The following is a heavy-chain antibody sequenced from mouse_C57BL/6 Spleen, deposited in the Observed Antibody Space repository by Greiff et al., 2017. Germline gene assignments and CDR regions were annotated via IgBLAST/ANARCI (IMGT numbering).Heavy chain of an antibody. CDR3: ARGDYAAAWFAY. D-gene: IGHD2-4*01. Sequence: EVHLVESGGGLVKPGGSLKLSCAASGFTFSDYGMHWVRQAPEKGLEWVAYISSGSSTIYYADTVKGRFTISRDNAKNTLFLQMTSLRSEDTAMYYCARGDYAAAWFAYWGQGTLVTVSA. CDR2: ISSGSSTI. V-gene: IGHV5-17*01. CDR1: GFTFSDYG. J-gene: IGHJ3*01.